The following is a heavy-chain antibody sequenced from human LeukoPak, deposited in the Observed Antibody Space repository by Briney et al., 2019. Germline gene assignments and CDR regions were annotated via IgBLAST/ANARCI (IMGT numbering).Heavy chain of an antibody. D-gene: IGHD3-10*01. CDR2: ISGSGGST. CDR3: AKDIRVDVTMIQGVISAPFDY. Sequence: PGGSLRLSCAASGFTFSSYAMSWVRQAPGKGLEWVSAISGSGGSTYYADSVKGRFTISRDNSKNTLYLQMNSLRAEDTAVYYCAKDIRVDVTMIQGVISAPFDYWGQGTLVTVSS. V-gene: IGHV3-23*01. J-gene: IGHJ4*02. CDR1: GFTFSSYA.